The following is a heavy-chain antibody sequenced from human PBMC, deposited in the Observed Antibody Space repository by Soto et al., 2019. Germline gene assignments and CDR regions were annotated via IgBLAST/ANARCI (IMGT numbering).Heavy chain of an antibody. V-gene: IGHV4-39*01. D-gene: IGHD3-3*01. CDR2: IYYSGST. J-gene: IGHJ6*02. CDR1: CGSIISSSYY. Sequence: PSETLSLAGTVSCGSIISSSYYWGWIRQPPGRGLEWIVSIYYSGSTYYNPSLKSRVTISVDTSKNQFSLKLSSVTAADTAVYYCARTYYDFWSGYYRYYYYYYGMDVWGQGTTVTVSS. CDR3: ARTYYDFWSGYYRYYYYYYGMDV.